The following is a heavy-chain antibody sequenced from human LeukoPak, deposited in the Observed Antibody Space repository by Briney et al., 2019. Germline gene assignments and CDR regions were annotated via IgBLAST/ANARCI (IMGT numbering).Heavy chain of an antibody. CDR1: GFTVSNYY. J-gene: IGHJ4*02. CDR2: IYTRGST. D-gene: IGHD1-14*01. Sequence: PGGSPRLSCAASGFTVSNYYMSWVRQAPGKGLEWVSVIYTRGSTYYADSVKGRFSISRDISKNALYLQVNSLRGGDTAVYYCARGGPGTTFDYWGQGTLVTVSS. V-gene: IGHV3-66*01. CDR3: ARGGPGTTFDY.